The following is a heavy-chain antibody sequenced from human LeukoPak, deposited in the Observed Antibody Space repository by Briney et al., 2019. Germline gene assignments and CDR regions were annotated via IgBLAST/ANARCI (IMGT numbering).Heavy chain of an antibody. J-gene: IGHJ4*02. V-gene: IGHV4-34*01. CDR3: ARDDGAAAGKGLDY. CDR1: GESFSGYY. D-gene: IGHD6-13*01. Sequence: SETLSLTCAVYGESFSGYYWNWIRQPPGKGLEWIGEINHSGSTNYNPSLKSRVTISVDTSKNQFSLKLSSVTAADTAVYYCARDDGAAAGKGLDYWGQGTLVTVSS. CDR2: INHSGST.